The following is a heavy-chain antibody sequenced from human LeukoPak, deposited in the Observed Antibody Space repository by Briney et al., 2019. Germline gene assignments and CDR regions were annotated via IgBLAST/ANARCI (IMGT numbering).Heavy chain of an antibody. Sequence: GGSLRLSCAASGFAFINYAMSWVRQAPGKGLEWVSAISGGGGSAYYADSVKGRFTISRDNSKNTLYLQMNSLRVEDTAVYYCARSDGSSWYSLHEYWGQGTLVTVSS. CDR2: ISGGGGSA. D-gene: IGHD6-13*01. CDR3: ARSDGSSWYSLHEY. CDR1: GFAFINYA. J-gene: IGHJ4*02. V-gene: IGHV3-23*01.